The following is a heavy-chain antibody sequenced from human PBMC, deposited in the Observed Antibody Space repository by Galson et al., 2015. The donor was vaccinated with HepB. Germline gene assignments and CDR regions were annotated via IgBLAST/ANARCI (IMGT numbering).Heavy chain of an antibody. J-gene: IGHJ6*03. Sequence: SLRLSCAASGFTFSSYVMHWVRQAPGKGLEWVAVIWYDGSNKYYADSVKGRFTISRDNSKNTLYLQMNSLRAEDTAVYYCARVSVPPGYYYYYYMDVWGKGTTVTVSS. CDR2: IWYDGSNK. CDR3: ARVSVPPGYYYYYYMDV. V-gene: IGHV3-33*01. CDR1: GFTFSSYV.